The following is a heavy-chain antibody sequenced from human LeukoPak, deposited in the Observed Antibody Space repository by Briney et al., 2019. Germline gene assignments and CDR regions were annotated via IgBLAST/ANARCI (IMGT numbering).Heavy chain of an antibody. CDR3: ARAGFTFSDYFGSFFDY. J-gene: IGHJ4*02. V-gene: IGHV3-48*01. CDR2: ISSSSSTI. D-gene: IGHD3-10*01. CDR1: GFTFSSYE. Sequence: GGSLRLSCAASGFTFSSYEMNWVRQAPGKGLEWVSHISSSSSTIYYADSVKGRFTISRDNAKNSLHLQMNSLRAEDTAVYYCARAGFTFSDYFGSFFDYWGQGTLVTVSS.